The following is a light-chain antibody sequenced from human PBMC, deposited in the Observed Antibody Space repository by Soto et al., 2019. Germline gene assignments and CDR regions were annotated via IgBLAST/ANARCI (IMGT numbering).Light chain of an antibody. Sequence: DIQMTQSRSTLSGSVGDRVTITCRASQTISSWLAWYQQKPGTAPKVLIYHASNLQSGVPSRFSGSGSGTEFTLTISSLQPDDFATYYCQQYNSYSFGQGTRLEIK. CDR3: QQYNSYS. V-gene: IGKV1-5*01. CDR2: HAS. J-gene: IGKJ5*01. CDR1: QTISSW.